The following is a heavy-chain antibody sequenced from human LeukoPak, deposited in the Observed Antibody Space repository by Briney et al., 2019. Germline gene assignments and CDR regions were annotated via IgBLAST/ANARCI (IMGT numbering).Heavy chain of an antibody. CDR3: ARGPTLLRFLEWLLDDYYYGMGV. Sequence: ASVKVSCKASGYTFTSYDINWVRQATGQGLEWMGWMNPNSGNTGYAQKFQGRVTMTRNTSISTAYMELSSLRSEDTAVYYCARGPTLLRFLEWLLDDYYYGMGVWGQGTTVTVSS. CDR2: MNPNSGNT. CDR1: GYTFTSYD. V-gene: IGHV1-8*01. J-gene: IGHJ6*02. D-gene: IGHD3-3*01.